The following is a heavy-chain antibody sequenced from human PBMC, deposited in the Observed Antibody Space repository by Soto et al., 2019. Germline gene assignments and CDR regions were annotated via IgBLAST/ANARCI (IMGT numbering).Heavy chain of an antibody. CDR2: MYNSERT. V-gene: IGHV4-4*07. CDR1: GGSISGYY. Sequence: QVQLQESGPGLVKPSENLSLTCTVSGGSISGYYWSWIRQPAGKGLEWIGRMYNSERTNYNPSLKSQVTMSMDTSKNQFSLKLTSVTAADTAVYFCAREPLAHSYFDFWGRGALVTVSS. CDR3: AREPLAHSYFDF. J-gene: IGHJ4*02.